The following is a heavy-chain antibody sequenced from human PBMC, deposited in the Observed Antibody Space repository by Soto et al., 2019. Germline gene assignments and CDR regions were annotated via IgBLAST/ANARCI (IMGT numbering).Heavy chain of an antibody. Sequence: QLVESGGGVVQPGRSLRLSCAASGFNFSSYPMHWVRQAPGTGLEWVAVISYDENDKDYADSVKGRFTISRDDSKSTLYLRMNSLRAEDTAVYYCARDVAGYCSGGSCLTSYYYGMDVWGQGTTFTVSS. CDR3: ARDVAGYCSGGSCLTSYYYGMDV. CDR1: GFNFSSYP. V-gene: IGHV3-30-3*01. CDR2: ISYDENDK. J-gene: IGHJ6*02. D-gene: IGHD2-15*01.